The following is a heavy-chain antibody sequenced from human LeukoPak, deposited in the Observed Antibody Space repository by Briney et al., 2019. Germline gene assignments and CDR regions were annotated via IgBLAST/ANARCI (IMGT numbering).Heavy chain of an antibody. J-gene: IGHJ3*02. Sequence: SETLSLTCAVSGGSISSGGYSWSWIRQPPGKGLEWIGYIYYSGSTNYNPSLKSRVTISVDTSKNQFSLKLSSVTAADTAVYYCAKPSITIFGVVQAFDIWGQGTMVTVSS. V-gene: IGHV4-61*08. D-gene: IGHD3-3*01. CDR1: GGSISSGGYS. CDR3: AKPSITIFGVVQAFDI. CDR2: IYYSGST.